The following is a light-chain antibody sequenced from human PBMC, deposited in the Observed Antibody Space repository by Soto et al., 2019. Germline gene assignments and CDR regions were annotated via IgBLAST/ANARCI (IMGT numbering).Light chain of an antibody. CDR2: EGN. Sequence: QSVLAQPASVSGSPGQSITISCTGTSSDVGDYNLVSWFQHHPGKAPKLMIYEGNKRPSGVSNRFSGSKSGNTASLTISGLQAEDEADYYCCSYAGSSTLVFGGGTKLTVL. CDR3: CSYAGSSTLV. J-gene: IGLJ3*02. V-gene: IGLV2-23*01. CDR1: SSDVGDYNL.